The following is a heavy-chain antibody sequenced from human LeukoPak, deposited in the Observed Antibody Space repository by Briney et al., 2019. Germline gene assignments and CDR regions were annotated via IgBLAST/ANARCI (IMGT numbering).Heavy chain of an antibody. V-gene: IGHV3-49*04. CDR1: GFTFSSHG. CDR2: IRSKIYGGTP. Sequence: GGTLRLSCGASGFTFSSHGMNWVRQAPGKGLEWVGFIRSKIYGGTPEYAASVKGRFTISRDDSKGIAYLQMNSLKTEDTAVYYCTRDQTPYYWGQGTLVTVSS. J-gene: IGHJ4*02. CDR3: TRDQTPYY.